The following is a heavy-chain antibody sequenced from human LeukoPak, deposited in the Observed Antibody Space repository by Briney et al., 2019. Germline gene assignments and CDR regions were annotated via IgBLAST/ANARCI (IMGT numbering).Heavy chain of an antibody. CDR3: ARLGNYHGSGSYDYYGMDV. D-gene: IGHD3-10*01. CDR1: GGSFSGYY. Sequence: PSETLSLTCAVYGGSFSGYYWSWIRQPPGKGLEWIGEINHSGSTNYNPSLKSRVTISVDTSKNQFSLKLSSVTAADTAVYYCARLGNYHGSGSYDYYGMDVWGQGTTVTVSS. V-gene: IGHV4-34*01. J-gene: IGHJ6*02. CDR2: INHSGST.